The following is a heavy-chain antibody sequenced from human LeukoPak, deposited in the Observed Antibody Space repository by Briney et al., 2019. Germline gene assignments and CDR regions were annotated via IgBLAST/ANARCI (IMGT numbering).Heavy chain of an antibody. Sequence: NPGGSLRLSCAASGFTFSSYSMNWVRQAPGKGLEWVGRIKRIIDGGTTDYAAPVKGRFTVSRDDSINTLYLQMSSLKTEDTAVYYCAAQGGSGDLRYWGQGTLVTVSS. V-gene: IGHV3-15*01. CDR1: GFTFSSYS. CDR2: IKRIIDGGTT. D-gene: IGHD4-17*01. CDR3: AAQGGSGDLRY. J-gene: IGHJ4*02.